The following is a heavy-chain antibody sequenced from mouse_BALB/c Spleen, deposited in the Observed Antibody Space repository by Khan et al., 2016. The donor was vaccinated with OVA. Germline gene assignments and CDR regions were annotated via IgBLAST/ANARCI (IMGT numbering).Heavy chain of an antibody. J-gene: IGHJ3*01. CDR1: GYSFTTYY. CDR2: IYPFNGGT. V-gene: IGHV1S135*01. D-gene: IGHD2-13*01. CDR3: TRLGTTAWFAY. Sequence: VQLKQSGPELMKPGASVKISCKASGYSFTTYYIHWVKQSHGQSLEWIGYIYPFNGGTNYNQKFEGKATLTVDESSSTAYMHLSSLTSEDSAVYFCTRLGTTAWFAYWGQGTLVTVSA.